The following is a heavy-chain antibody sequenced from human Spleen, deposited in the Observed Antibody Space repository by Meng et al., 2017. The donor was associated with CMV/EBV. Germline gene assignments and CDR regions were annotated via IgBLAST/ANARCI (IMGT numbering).Heavy chain of an antibody. CDR2: SNPNSGGT. D-gene: IGHD2-2*01. CDR3: ARAREFCTSTRCYAVLDY. Sequence: ASVKVSCKSSGYTFTGYHMHWVRQAPGQGLEWMGWSNPNSGGTNYAQNFQGRVTMTRDTSISTVYMELSRLRSDDTAVYYCARAREFCTSTRCYAVLDYWGQGTLVTVSS. V-gene: IGHV1-2*02. CDR1: GYTFTGYH. J-gene: IGHJ4*02.